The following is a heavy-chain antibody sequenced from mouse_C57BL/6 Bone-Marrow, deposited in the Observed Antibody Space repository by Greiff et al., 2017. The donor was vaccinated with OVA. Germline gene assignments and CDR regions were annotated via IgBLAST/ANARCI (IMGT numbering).Heavy chain of an antibody. J-gene: IGHJ2*01. CDR1: GFTFSSYG. D-gene: IGHD2-5*01. CDR3: ARHSNYDGY. CDR2: ISSGGSYT. Sequence: EVKLVESGGDLVKPGGSLKLSCAASGFTFSSYGMSWVRQTPDKRLEWVATISSGGSYTYYPDSVTGRFTISRDNAKNTLYLQMSSLKSEDTAMYYCARHSNYDGYWGQGTTLTVSS. V-gene: IGHV5-6*02.